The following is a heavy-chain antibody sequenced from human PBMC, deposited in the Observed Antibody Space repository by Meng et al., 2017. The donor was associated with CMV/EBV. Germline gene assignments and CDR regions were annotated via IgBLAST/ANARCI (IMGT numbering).Heavy chain of an antibody. CDR3: ARDTSNGEVRGVILFDP. CDR1: GYTFTGYY. CDR2: ISAYNGNT. D-gene: IGHD3-10*01. Sequence: ASVKVSCKASGYTFTGYYMHWVRQAPGQGLEWMGWISAYNGNTNYAQKLQGRVTMTTDTSTSTAYMELRSLRSDDTAVYYCARDTSNGEVRGVILFDPWGQGTLVTVSS. J-gene: IGHJ5*02. V-gene: IGHV1-18*04.